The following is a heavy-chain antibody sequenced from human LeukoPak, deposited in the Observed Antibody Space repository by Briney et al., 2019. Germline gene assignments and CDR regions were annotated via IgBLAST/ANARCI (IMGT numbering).Heavy chain of an antibody. J-gene: IGHJ4*02. Sequence: ASVKVSCKASAYTFTGYYLHWVRQAPGQGLEWMGRINPNSGGTNYAQRFQGRVTMTRDTSISTAYMELSGLRSADTAVYYCARAEKCTNGVCGLTGIDYWGQGTLVTVSS. V-gene: IGHV1-2*06. CDR3: ARAEKCTNGVCGLTGIDY. CDR2: INPNSGGT. CDR1: AYTFTGYY. D-gene: IGHD2-8*01.